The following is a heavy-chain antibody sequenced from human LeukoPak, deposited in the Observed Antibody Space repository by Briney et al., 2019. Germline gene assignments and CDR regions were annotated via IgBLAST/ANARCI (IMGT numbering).Heavy chain of an antibody. CDR1: GGSMNSYY. CDR3: ARHQFQLLVNDDAFDM. J-gene: IGHJ3*02. Sequence: PSETLSLTCTVSGGSMNSYYWSWIRQPPGKGLEWIGYIYYSGSTNYNPSLKSRVTISVDTSKNQFSLKMNSVTAADTAMYYCARHQFQLLVNDDAFDMWGQGTMVTVSS. D-gene: IGHD2-2*01. V-gene: IGHV4-59*08. CDR2: IYYSGST.